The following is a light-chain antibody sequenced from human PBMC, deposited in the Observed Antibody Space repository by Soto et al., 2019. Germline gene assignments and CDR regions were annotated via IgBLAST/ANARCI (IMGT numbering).Light chain of an antibody. V-gene: IGLV4-60*02. J-gene: IGLJ3*02. CDR3: ETWDDNTWV. Sequence: QSVLTQSSSASASLGSSVKLTCTLSSGHSSFIIAWRQQQPGKAPRFLMKLEGDGSYDKGSGVPDRFSGSSSGADRYLTISNLQFEDEADYYCETWDDNTWVFGGGTKVTVL. CDR2: LEGDGSY. CDR1: SGHSSFI.